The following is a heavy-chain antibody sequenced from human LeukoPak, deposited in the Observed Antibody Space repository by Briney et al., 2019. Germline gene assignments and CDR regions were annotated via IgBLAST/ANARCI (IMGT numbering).Heavy chain of an antibody. CDR2: ISSSSSTI. CDR3: ARSNMVRGVIFSNGFDY. Sequence: TGGSLRLSCAASGFTFSSYSMNWVRQAPGKGLEWVSYISSSSSTIYYADSVKGRFTISRDNAKNSLYLQMNSLRAEDTAVYYCARSNMVRGVIFSNGFDYWGQGTLVTVSS. CDR1: GFTFSSYS. J-gene: IGHJ4*02. V-gene: IGHV3-48*04. D-gene: IGHD3-10*01.